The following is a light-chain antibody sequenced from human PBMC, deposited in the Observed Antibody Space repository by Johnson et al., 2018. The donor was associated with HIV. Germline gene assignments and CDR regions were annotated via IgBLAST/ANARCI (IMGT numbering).Light chain of an antibody. Sequence: QSVLTQPPSVSAAPGQKVTISCSGSSSNIGNNYVSWYQQLPGTAPKLLIYENNKRPSGIPDRFSGPKSGTSATLGITGLQTGDEADYYCGTWDSSLSAFYVFGTGTKVTV. CDR3: GTWDSSLSAFYV. CDR1: SSNIGNNY. J-gene: IGLJ1*01. CDR2: ENN. V-gene: IGLV1-51*02.